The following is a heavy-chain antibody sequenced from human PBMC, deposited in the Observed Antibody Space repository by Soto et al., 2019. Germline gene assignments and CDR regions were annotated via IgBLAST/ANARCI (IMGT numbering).Heavy chain of an antibody. Sequence: PGGSLRLSCAASGFTFSSYAISWVRQAPGKGLEWVSAISGSGGSTYYADSVKGRFTISRDNSKNTLYLQMNSLRAEDTAVYYCMAAAGTWYYFDYWGQGTLVTVSS. CDR2: ISGSGGST. V-gene: IGHV3-23*01. D-gene: IGHD6-13*01. CDR3: MAAAGTWYYFDY. J-gene: IGHJ4*02. CDR1: GFTFSSYA.